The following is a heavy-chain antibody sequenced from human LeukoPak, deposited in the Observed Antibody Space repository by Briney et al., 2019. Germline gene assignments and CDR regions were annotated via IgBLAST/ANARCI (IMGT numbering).Heavy chain of an antibody. CDR1: GFTFSSYE. Sequence: GGSLRLSCVASGFTFSSYEMNWVRQAPGKGLEWVSYISSSGSTIYYADSVKGRFTISRDNAKNSLYLQMNSLRAEDTAVYYCARDQANYYGSGSLDYWGQGTLVTVSS. D-gene: IGHD3-10*01. CDR2: ISSSGSTI. CDR3: ARDQANYYGSGSLDY. J-gene: IGHJ4*02. V-gene: IGHV3-48*03.